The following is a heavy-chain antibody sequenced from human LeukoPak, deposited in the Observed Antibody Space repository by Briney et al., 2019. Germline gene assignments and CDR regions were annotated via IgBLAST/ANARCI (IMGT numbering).Heavy chain of an antibody. CDR2: IDDDGRTTT. V-gene: IGHV3-74*01. J-gene: IGHJ4*02. Sequence: GGSLRLSCAASGFTFSSYWMHWVRQAPGKGLMWVSHIDDDGRTTTNYADSVKGRFTISRDNAKNTVYLQMNSLRAEDTAVYYCAKFSEYGLFDYWGQGTLVTVSS. CDR3: AKFSEYGLFDY. CDR1: GFTFSSYW. D-gene: IGHD4-17*01.